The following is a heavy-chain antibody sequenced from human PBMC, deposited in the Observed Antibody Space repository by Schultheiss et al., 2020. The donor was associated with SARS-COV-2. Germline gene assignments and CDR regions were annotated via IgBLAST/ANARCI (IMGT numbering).Heavy chain of an antibody. V-gene: IGHV3-30*04. Sequence: GGSLRLSCAASGFTFSSYAMHWVRQAPGKGLEWVAVISYDGRNKFYGDSAKGRFTISRDNSKNTLYLQMNSLRAEDTAVYYCARAGLGPLDYWGQGTLVTVSS. D-gene: IGHD6-19*01. CDR3: ARAGLGPLDY. J-gene: IGHJ4*02. CDR1: GFTFSSYA. CDR2: ISYDGRNK.